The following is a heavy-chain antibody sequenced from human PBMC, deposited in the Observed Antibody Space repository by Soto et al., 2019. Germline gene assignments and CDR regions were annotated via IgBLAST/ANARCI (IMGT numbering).Heavy chain of an antibody. D-gene: IGHD6-13*01. V-gene: IGHV3-23*01. CDR3: ARAYGSSWSTYFQP. Sequence: ESGGGLVQPGGSLRLSCAASGFTFSTYVMSWVRQAPGKGLEWVSSISLSGGSTYYADSVKGRFTISRDNAKNTLYVQMNGLKGDDTAVYYCARAYGSSWSTYFQPWGQGTLVSVSS. J-gene: IGHJ1*01. CDR1: GFTFSTYV. CDR2: ISLSGGST.